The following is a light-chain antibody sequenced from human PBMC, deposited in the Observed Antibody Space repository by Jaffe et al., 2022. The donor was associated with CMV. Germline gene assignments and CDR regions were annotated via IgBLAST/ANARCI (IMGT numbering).Light chain of an antibody. CDR3: HQYYTSQWT. CDR1: QSVLYRSDNNNY. V-gene: IGKV4-1*01. Sequence: DIVMTQSPDSLAVSLGERATINCKSSQSVLYRSDNNNYLAWYQQKAGQPPRLLIYWASNREAGVPDRFSGSGSGTDFALTINDLQAEDVALYYCHQYYTSQWTFGQGTKVEIK. J-gene: IGKJ1*01. CDR2: WAS.